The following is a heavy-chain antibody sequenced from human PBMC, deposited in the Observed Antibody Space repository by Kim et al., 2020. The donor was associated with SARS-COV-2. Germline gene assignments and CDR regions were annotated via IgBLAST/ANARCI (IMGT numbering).Heavy chain of an antibody. J-gene: IGHJ5*02. V-gene: IGHV3-23*01. Sequence: GGSLRLSCAASGFTFSSYAMSWVRQAPGKGLEWVSAISGSGGSTYYADSVKGRFTISRDNSKNTLYLQMNSLRAEDTAVYYCAKIRQIWSGYSLPGPDNWFDPWGQGTLVTVSS. CDR1: GFTFSSYA. D-gene: IGHD3-3*01. CDR3: AKIRQIWSGYSLPGPDNWFDP. CDR2: ISGSGGST.